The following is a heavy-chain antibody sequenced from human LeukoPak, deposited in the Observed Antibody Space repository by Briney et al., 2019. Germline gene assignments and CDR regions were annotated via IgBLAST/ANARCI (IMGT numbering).Heavy chain of an antibody. D-gene: IGHD3-16*01. CDR1: GGSISSYY. V-gene: IGHV4-59*01. Sequence: SSETLPLTCTVSGGSISSYYWSWIRQPPGKGLEWIGYIYYSGSTNYNPSLKSRVTISVDTSKNQFSLKLSSVTAADTAVYYCAREGGGGISGFDYWGQGTLVTVSS. J-gene: IGHJ4*02. CDR3: AREGGGGISGFDY. CDR2: IYYSGST.